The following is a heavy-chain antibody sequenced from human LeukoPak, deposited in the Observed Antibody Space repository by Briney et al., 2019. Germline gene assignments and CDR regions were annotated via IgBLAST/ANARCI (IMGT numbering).Heavy chain of an antibody. V-gene: IGHV3-30*18. D-gene: IGHD6-19*01. J-gene: IGHJ4*02. Sequence: PGGSPRLSCAASGFTFSSYAMHWVRQAPGKGLEWVPVISFDGSNKYYADSVKGRFTISGDNSKNTLFLQMNSLRVEDTAVYYCAKGFAASGWLWFFDYWGQGTLVTVSS. CDR2: ISFDGSNK. CDR1: GFTFSSYA. CDR3: AKGFAASGWLWFFDY.